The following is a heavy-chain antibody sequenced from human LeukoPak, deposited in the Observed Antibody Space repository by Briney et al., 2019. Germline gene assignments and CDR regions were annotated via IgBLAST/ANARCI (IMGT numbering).Heavy chain of an antibody. V-gene: IGHV5-51*01. Sequence: GESLKISCKDSGYSFTSYWIGWVRQMPGKGLEWMGIIYPGDSDTRYSPSFQGQVTISADKSISTAYLQWSSLKASDTAMYYCARRQYSSSWYPLLDYWGQGTLVTVSS. CDR3: ARRQYSSSWYPLLDY. CDR1: GYSFTSYW. CDR2: IYPGDSDT. D-gene: IGHD6-13*01. J-gene: IGHJ4*02.